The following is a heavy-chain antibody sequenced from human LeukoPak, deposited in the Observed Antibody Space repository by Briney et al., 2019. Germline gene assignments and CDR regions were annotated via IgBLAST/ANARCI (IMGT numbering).Heavy chain of an antibody. V-gene: IGHV4-34*01. CDR1: GGSFSGYY. D-gene: IGHD4-17*01. J-gene: IGHJ6*03. CDR3: ARGYDDYGDYGNYKGDYYYMDV. CDR2: INHSGST. Sequence: SETLSLTCAVYGGSFSGYYWSWIRQPPGKGLEWIGEINHSGSTNYNPSLKSRVTISVDTSKNQFSLELSSVTAADTAVYYCARGYDDYGDYGNYKGDYYYMDVWGKGTTVTVSS.